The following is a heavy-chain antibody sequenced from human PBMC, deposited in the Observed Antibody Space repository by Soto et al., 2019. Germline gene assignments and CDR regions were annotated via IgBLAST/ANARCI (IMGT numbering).Heavy chain of an antibody. Sequence: VQLVESGGGVVQPGRSLRLSCAASGFTFSSYGXHWVRXDPGKGLEWVAVIWYDGSNKYYADSVKGRFTISRDNSKNTLYLQMNSLRAEXTXVYXXXRVGXXDXXXQGTLVTVSS. J-gene: IGHJ4*02. D-gene: IGHD3-10*01. CDR2: IWYDGSNK. CDR1: GFTFSSYG. CDR3: XRVGXXDX. V-gene: IGHV3-33*01.